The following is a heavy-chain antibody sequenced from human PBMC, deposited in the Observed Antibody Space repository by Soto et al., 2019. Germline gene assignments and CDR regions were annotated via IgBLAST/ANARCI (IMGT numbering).Heavy chain of an antibody. CDR1: GGSISSGDYY. CDR2: IYYSGST. CDR3: AREDGYIGYYFDY. Sequence: PSETLSLTCTVSGGSISSGDYYWSWIRQPPGKGLEWIGYIYYSGSTYYNPSLKSRVTISVDTSKNQFSLKLSSVTAADTAAYYCAREDGYIGYYFDYWGQGTLVTVSS. V-gene: IGHV4-30-4*01. J-gene: IGHJ4*02. D-gene: IGHD5-12*01.